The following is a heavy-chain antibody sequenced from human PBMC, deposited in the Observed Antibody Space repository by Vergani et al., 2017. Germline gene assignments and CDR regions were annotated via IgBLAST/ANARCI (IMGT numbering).Heavy chain of an antibody. Sequence: EVQLVESGGGLVKPGGSLRLSCAASGFTFSSYSMNWVRQAPGKGLEWVSSISSSSSYIYYADSVKGRFTISRDNAKNSLYLQMNSLRAEDTAVYYCARGNSGSRTFDYWGQGTLVTVSS. V-gene: IGHV3-21*01. CDR3: ARGNSGSRTFDY. J-gene: IGHJ4*02. D-gene: IGHD1-26*01. CDR2: ISSSSSYI. CDR1: GFTFSSYS.